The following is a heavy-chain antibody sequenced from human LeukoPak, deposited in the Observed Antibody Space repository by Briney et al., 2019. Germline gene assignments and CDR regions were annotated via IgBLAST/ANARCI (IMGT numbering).Heavy chain of an antibody. D-gene: IGHD2-2*01. V-gene: IGHV3-21*01. Sequence: GGSLRLSCAASGFTFSSYIMNWVRQAPGKGLEWVSSIISSSSYIYYGDSVKARFTISRDNAKNSRYLQMNSLRAEDTAVDYCARARSAVVVPAAIPWFDPWGQGTLVTVSS. CDR1: GFTFSSYI. J-gene: IGHJ5*02. CDR2: IISSSSYI. CDR3: ARARSAVVVPAAIPWFDP.